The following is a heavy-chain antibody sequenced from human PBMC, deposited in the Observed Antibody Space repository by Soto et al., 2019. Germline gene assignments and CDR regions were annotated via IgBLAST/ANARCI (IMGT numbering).Heavy chain of an antibody. J-gene: IGHJ4*02. V-gene: IGHV4-39*01. D-gene: IGHD3-3*01. CDR1: GGSISSRSSY. CDR2: INYSGST. CDR3: AKTGFWSDYRVADY. Sequence: QLQLQESDPGLVKPSETLSLTCTVSGGSISSRSSYWGWIRQPPGKGLEWIGSINYSGSTYYNPSLKSRITISVDTSKNQFSLKLSSVTAADTAVYFCAKTGFWSDYRVADYWGQGTLVTVSS.